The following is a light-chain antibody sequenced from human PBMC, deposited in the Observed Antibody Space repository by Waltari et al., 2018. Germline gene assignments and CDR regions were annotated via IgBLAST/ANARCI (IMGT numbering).Light chain of an antibody. CDR1: QSISSW. J-gene: IGKJ1*01. CDR3: QQYNSYPWT. CDR2: KAS. Sequence: TCRASQSISSWLAWYQQKPGKAPKLLIYKASSLESGVPSRFSGSGSGTEFTLTISSLQPDDFATYYCQQYNSYPWTFGQGTKEEIK. V-gene: IGKV1-5*03.